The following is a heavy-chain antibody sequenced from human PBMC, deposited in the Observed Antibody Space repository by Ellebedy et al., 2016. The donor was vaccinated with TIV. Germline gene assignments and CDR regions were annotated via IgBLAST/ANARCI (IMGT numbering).Heavy chain of an antibody. V-gene: IGHV3-23*01. CDR3: AKDSGRSGWISDY. Sequence: PEGSLRLSCVVSGFTFSTYAMRWFRQAPGKGLEWVSALTTGGVTFYADSVKGRFTISRDSSKNTLYLQMNSLRVEDTDVYFCAKDSGRSGWISDYWGQGTLVTVSS. CDR2: LTTGGVT. D-gene: IGHD3-10*01. CDR1: GFTFSTYA. J-gene: IGHJ4*02.